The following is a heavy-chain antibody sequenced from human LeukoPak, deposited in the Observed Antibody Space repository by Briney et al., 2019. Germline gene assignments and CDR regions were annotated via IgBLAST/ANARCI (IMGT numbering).Heavy chain of an antibody. V-gene: IGHV3-33*01. CDR1: GFTFSSYG. CDR2: IRYDGSNK. CDR3: ARGLQDLLNYYYYGMDV. Sequence: GGSLRLSCAASGFTFSSYGMHWVRQAPGKGLEWVAVIRYDGSNKYYADSVKGRFTISRDNPKNTLYLQMNSLRAEDTAVYYCARGLQDLLNYYYYGMDVWGQGTTVTVSS. J-gene: IGHJ6*02. D-gene: IGHD4-11*01.